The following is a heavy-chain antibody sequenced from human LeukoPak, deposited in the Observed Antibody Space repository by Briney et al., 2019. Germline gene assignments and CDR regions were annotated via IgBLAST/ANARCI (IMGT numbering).Heavy chain of an antibody. J-gene: IGHJ5*02. CDR2: INPSGGST. CDR3: ARDSEDGYNGRDWFDP. V-gene: IGHV1-46*01. Sequence: GASVKVSRKASGYTFTSYYMHWVRQAPGQGLEWMGIINPSGGSTSYAQKFQGRVTMTRDMSTSTVYMELSSLRSEDTAVYYCARDSEDGYNGRDWFDPWGQGTLVTVSS. CDR1: GYTFTSYY. D-gene: IGHD5-24*01.